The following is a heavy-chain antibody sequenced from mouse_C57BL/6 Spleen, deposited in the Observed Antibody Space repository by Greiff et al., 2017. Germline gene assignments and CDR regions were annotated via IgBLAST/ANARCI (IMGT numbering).Heavy chain of an antibody. D-gene: IGHD1-1*01. V-gene: IGHV1-69*01. CDR1: GYTFTSYW. Sequence: QVQLQQPGAELVMPGASVKLSCKASGYTFTSYWMHWVKQRPGQGLEWIGEIDPSDSYTNYNQKFKGKSTLTVDKSSSTAYMQLGSLTSEDSAVYYCARDYGSSYGYFDVWGTGTTVTVSS. J-gene: IGHJ1*03. CDR3: ARDYGSSYGYFDV. CDR2: IDPSDSYT.